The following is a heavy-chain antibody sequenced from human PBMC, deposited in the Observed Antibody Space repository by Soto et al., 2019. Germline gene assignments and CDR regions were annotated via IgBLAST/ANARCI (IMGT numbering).Heavy chain of an antibody. CDR3: AREDYYYYYYMDV. J-gene: IGHJ6*03. Sequence: LGGSLRLSCAASGFTFSSYSMNWVRQAPGKGLEWVSYISSSSSTIYYADSVKGRFTISRDNAKNSLYLQMNSLRAEDTAVYYCAREDYYYYYYMDVWGKGTTVTVSS. CDR2: ISSSSSTI. V-gene: IGHV3-48*01. CDR1: GFTFSSYS.